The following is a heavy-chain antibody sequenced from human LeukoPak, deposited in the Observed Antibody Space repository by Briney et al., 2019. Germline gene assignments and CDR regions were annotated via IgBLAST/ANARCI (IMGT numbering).Heavy chain of an antibody. V-gene: IGHV4-31*03. CDR2: IYDSGST. D-gene: IGHD2-2*01. CDR1: GGSISSGGYS. Sequence: PSETLSLTCTVSGGSISSGGYSWSWIRQHPGKGLEWIGYIYDSGSTYYNPSLKSRITISVDTSKNQFSLKLSSVTAADTAVYYCARAQIYCSSTSCRYYGMDVWGQGTTVTVSS. J-gene: IGHJ6*02. CDR3: ARAQIYCSSTSCRYYGMDV.